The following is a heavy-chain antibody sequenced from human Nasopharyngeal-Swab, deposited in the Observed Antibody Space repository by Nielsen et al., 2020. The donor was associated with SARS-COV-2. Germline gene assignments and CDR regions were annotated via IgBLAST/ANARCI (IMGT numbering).Heavy chain of an antibody. CDR3: ARAVVWVGADPSAVWGYFDY. J-gene: IGHJ4*02. Sequence: WIRQPPGKGLEWIGYIYYSGSTYYNPSLKSRVTISVDTSKNQFSLKLSSVTAADTAVYYCARAVVWVGADPSAVWGYFDYWGQGTLVTVSS. CDR2: IYYSGST. D-gene: IGHD1-26*01. V-gene: IGHV4-30-4*01.